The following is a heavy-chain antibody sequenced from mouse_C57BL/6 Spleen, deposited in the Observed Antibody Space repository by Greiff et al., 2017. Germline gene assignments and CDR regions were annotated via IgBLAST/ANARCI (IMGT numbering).Heavy chain of an antibody. J-gene: IGHJ1*03. D-gene: IGHD5-1*01. CDR1: GFTFTDYY. Sequence: EVKLMESGGGLVQPGGSLSLSCAASGFTFTDYYMSWVRQPPGKALEWLGFIRNKANGYTTEYSASVKGRFTISRDNSQSILYLQMNALRAEDSATYYCARSLTYSDVWGTGTTVTVSS. CDR3: ARSLTYSDV. CDR2: IRNKANGYTT. V-gene: IGHV7-3*01.